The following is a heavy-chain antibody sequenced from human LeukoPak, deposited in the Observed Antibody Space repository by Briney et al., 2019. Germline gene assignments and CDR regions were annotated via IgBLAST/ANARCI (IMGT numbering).Heavy chain of an antibody. CDR1: GGTFSSYA. CDR2: IIPILGIA. CDR3: ARTFYDSSGWYIDY. Sequence: SVKVSCKASGGTFSSYAISWVRQAPGQGLEWMGRIIPILGIANYAQKFQGSVTITADRSTSTAYMELSSLRSEDTAVYYCARTFYDSSGWYIDYWGQGTLVTVSS. V-gene: IGHV1-69*04. J-gene: IGHJ4*02. D-gene: IGHD6-19*01.